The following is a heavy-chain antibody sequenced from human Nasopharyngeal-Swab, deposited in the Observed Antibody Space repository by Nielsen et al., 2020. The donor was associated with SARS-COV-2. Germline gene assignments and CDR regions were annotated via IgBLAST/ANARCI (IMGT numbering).Heavy chain of an antibody. CDR2: IYYSGST. D-gene: IGHD6-13*01. CDR3: ASIAAAGAPGY. J-gene: IGHJ4*02. Sequence: RQAPGEGLEWIGSIYYSGSTYYNPSLKSRVTISVDTSKNQFSLKLSSVTAADTAVYYCASIAAAGAPGYWGQGTLVTVSS. V-gene: IGHV4-39*01.